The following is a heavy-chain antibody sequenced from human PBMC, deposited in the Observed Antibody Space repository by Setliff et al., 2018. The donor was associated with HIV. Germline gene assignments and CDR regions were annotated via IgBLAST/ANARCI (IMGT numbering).Heavy chain of an antibody. J-gene: IGHJ4*02. CDR2: ISAYNGNT. D-gene: IGHD1-26*01. CDR3: ARDQIPRIVGATGFDY. Sequence: GASVKVSCKASGYTFTSYGISWVRQAPGQGLEWMGWISAYNGNTNYAQKLQGRVTMTTDTSTSTAYMELRNLRSDDTVVYYCARDQIPRIVGATGFDYWGQGTLVTVSS. V-gene: IGHV1-18*01. CDR1: GYTFTSYG.